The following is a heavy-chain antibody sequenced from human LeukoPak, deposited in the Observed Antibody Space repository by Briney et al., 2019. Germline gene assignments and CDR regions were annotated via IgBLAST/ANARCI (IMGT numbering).Heavy chain of an antibody. CDR3: TTRTYYYGSGSYPYNWFDP. CDR1: GFTFSSYG. Sequence: GGSLRLSCAASGFTFSSYGMSWVRQAPGKGLEWVGRIKSKTDGGTTDYAAPVKGRFTISRDDSKNTLYLQMKSLKTEDTAVYYCTTRTYYYGSGSYPYNWFDPWGQGTLVTVSS. V-gene: IGHV3-15*01. D-gene: IGHD3-10*01. CDR2: IKSKTDGGTT. J-gene: IGHJ5*02.